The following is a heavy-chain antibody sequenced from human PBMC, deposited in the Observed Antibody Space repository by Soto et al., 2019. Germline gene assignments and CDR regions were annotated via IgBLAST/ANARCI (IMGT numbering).Heavy chain of an antibody. CDR2: RYYSGTA. V-gene: IGHV4-59*01. J-gene: IGHJ5*02. CDR1: GGSISSDY. CDR3: ARLSVADWFDP. D-gene: IGHD2-15*01. Sequence: QVHLQESGPGLVKPSETLSLTCTVSGGSISSDYWTWVRQPPGKGLEWIGYRYYSGTAKYNSSLKSRVTISVDTSKNQFYLTLSSVTGADTAVYYCARLSVADWFDPWGQGIQVTVSS.